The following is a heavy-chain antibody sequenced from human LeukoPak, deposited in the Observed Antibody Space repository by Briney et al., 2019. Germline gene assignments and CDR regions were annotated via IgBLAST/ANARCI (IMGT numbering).Heavy chain of an antibody. D-gene: IGHD6-13*01. J-gene: IGHJ4*02. CDR3: AKFWSAQLVPPYSDY. CDR2: ISWNGGST. Sequence: TGGSLRLSCAASGFTFDDYGMSWVRQAPGKGLEWVSGISWNGGSTGYADSVKGRFTISRDDAKNSLYLQMNSLRAEDTAVYYCAKFWSAQLVPPYSDYWGQGTLVTVSS. CDR1: GFTFDDYG. V-gene: IGHV3-20*04.